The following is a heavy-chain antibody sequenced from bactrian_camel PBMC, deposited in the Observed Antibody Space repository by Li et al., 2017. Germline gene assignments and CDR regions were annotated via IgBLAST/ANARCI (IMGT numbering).Heavy chain of an antibody. CDR1: AYGDTYNC. Sequence: VQLVESGGGSVQAGGSLRLSCQASAYGDTYNCIGWFRQAPGKGLEWVSAINGGGSSTYYADSLKGRFTISRDNAKNTLYLQMNSLKPEDTAVYYCAADSLNRGGSYPTAFGYWGQGTQVTVS. V-gene: IGHV3S40*01. D-gene: IGHD6*01. CDR2: INGGGSST. J-gene: IGHJ6*01. CDR3: AADSLNRGGSYPTAFGY.